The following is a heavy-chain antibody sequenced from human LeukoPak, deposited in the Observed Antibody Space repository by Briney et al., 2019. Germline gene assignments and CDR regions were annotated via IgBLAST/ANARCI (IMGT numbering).Heavy chain of an antibody. CDR3: ARDPWWGVD. D-gene: IGHD2-8*02. CDR1: GFTFRDHY. J-gene: IGHJ4*02. Sequence: GGSLRLSCVTSGFTFRDHYMSWVRQAPGKGLEWVANIKPDGSEKYYADPVKGRFTISRDNAKDSLYLQMNSLRVEDTAVYYCARDPWWGVDWGQGTLVIVSS. CDR2: IKPDGSEK. V-gene: IGHV3-7*03.